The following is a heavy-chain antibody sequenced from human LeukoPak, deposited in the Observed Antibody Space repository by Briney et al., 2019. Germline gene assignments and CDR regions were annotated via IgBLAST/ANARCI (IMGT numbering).Heavy chain of an antibody. J-gene: IGHJ4*02. CDR2: ISGSGGST. CDR3: ARGVDILTGNPFDY. D-gene: IGHD3-9*01. V-gene: IGHV3-23*01. Sequence: SGGSLRLSCAASGFTFSSYAMSWVRQAPGKGLEWVSAISGSGGSTYYADSVKGRFTISRDNSKNTLYLQMNSLRAEDTAVYYCARGVDILTGNPFDYWGQGTLVTVSS. CDR1: GFTFSSYA.